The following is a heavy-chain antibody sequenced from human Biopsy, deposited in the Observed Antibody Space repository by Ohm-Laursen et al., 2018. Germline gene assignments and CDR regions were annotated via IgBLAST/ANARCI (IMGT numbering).Heavy chain of an antibody. J-gene: IGHJ6*02. Sequence: GASVKVSCKASGYTFTSYDIGWVRQAPGQGLEWMGWISPYNDKTSYPPKLQDRVTMTADTSTNTAHMELRSLRSDDTAVYYCARVFCTSTTCYGLLDNWGQGTTVTVSS. CDR3: ARVFCTSTTCYGLLDN. CDR2: ISPYNDKT. V-gene: IGHV1-18*01. CDR1: GYTFTSYD. D-gene: IGHD2/OR15-2a*01.